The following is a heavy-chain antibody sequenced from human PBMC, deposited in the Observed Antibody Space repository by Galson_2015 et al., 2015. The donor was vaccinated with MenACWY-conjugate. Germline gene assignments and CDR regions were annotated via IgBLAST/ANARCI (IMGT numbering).Heavy chain of an antibody. CDR3: ARRQRIITYAADGGVDGMDV. V-gene: IGHV3-48*02. CDR1: GFNLTFYA. Sequence: LRLSCAASGFNLTFYALNWVRQAPGKGLEWISFISLSGSTVHYADSVKGRFNISRDHAKKSLFLQMNSLRDEDTAVYFCARRQRIITYAADGGVDGMDVWGQGTTVIVPS. CDR2: ISLSGSTV. D-gene: IGHD3-16*01. J-gene: IGHJ6*02.